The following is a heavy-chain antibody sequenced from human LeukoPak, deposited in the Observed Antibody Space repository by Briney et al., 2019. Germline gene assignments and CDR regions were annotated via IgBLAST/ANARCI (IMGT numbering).Heavy chain of an antibody. CDR1: GYTFPSYA. V-gene: IGHV1-3*03. CDR3: ARALYGDYFPYFDY. D-gene: IGHD4-17*01. J-gene: IGHJ4*02. Sequence: ASVKVSCKASGYTFPSYAMHWVRPAPGQRLEWMGWINAGNGNTKYSQEFQGRVTITRDTSASTAYMELSSLRSEDMAVYYCARALYGDYFPYFDYWGQGTLVTVSS. CDR2: INAGNGNT.